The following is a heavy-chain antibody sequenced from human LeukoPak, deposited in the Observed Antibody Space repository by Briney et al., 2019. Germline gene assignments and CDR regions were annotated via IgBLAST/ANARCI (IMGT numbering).Heavy chain of an antibody. CDR1: GYIFTNYW. Sequence: GESLKISFKGSGYIFTNYWIGWVRPMPGKGLEWMGIIYCGDSDTRYSPSVQGQVTISADKSISTAYLQWSSLQASDTAMCYCARSYYDSSGYWVYDYWGQGTLVTVSS. V-gene: IGHV5-51*01. J-gene: IGHJ4*02. CDR2: IYCGDSDT. D-gene: IGHD3-22*01. CDR3: ARSYYDSSGYWVYDY.